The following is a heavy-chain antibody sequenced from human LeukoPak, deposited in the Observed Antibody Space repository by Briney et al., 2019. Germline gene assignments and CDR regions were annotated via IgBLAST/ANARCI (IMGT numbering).Heavy chain of an antibody. CDR3: ARSNQADDY. D-gene: IGHD1-14*01. CDR2: INPGGSSI. Sequence: GRSLRLSCAASGFTFSSYWMHWVRQVPGKGLVWVARINPGGSSITYADSVKGRFTISRDNAKNTLYLQMDSLRAEGTGVYYCARSNQADDYWGQGTLVTVSS. J-gene: IGHJ4*02. V-gene: IGHV3-74*01. CDR1: GFTFSSYW.